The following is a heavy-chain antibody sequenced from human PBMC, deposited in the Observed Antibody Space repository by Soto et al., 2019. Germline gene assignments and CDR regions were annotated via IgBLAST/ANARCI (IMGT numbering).Heavy chain of an antibody. CDR1: GGSISSSSYY. V-gene: IGHV4-39*01. CDR2: IYYSGST. J-gene: IGHJ4*02. Sequence: QLQLQESGPGLVKPSETLSLTCTVSGGSISSSSYYWGWIRQPPGKGLEWIGSIYYSGSTYYNPSLKSRVTISVDTSKNQFSLKLSSVTAADTAVYYCARRRGIAAAGTKNYFDYWGQGTLVTVSS. D-gene: IGHD6-13*01. CDR3: ARRRGIAAAGTKNYFDY.